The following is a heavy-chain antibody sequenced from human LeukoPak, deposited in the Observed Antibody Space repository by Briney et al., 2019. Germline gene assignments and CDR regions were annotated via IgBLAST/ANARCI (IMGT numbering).Heavy chain of an antibody. J-gene: IGHJ3*02. CDR3: ARVVTYYSTLEAFDI. CDR2: IYYSGST. V-gene: IGHV4-59*01. D-gene: IGHD3-10*01. Sequence: PSETLSLTCTVSGGSISSYYWSWNRQPPGRGLEWIGYIYYSGSTNYNPSLKSRVTISVDTSKNQFSLKLSSVTAADTAVYYCARVVTYYSTLEAFDIWGQGTIVTVSS. CDR1: GGSISSYY.